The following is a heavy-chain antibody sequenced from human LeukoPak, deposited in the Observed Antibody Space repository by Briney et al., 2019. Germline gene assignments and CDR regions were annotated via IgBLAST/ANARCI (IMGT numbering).Heavy chain of an antibody. CDR1: GITFSNYV. CDR2: ISGSGGNT. Sequence: GGSLRLSCAASGITFSNYVMSWVRQAPGKGLEWVSTISGSGGNTYYADSVKGRFTISRDTSKNTLYLQMNSLRAEDTAVYYCARESYDSSGYYYGGGFDYWGQGTLVTVSS. J-gene: IGHJ4*02. V-gene: IGHV3-23*01. CDR3: ARESYDSSGYYYGGGFDY. D-gene: IGHD3-22*01.